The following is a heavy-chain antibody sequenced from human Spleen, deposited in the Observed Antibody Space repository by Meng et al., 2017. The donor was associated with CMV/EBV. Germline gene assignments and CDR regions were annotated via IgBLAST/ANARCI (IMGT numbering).Heavy chain of an antibody. J-gene: IGHJ3*01. V-gene: IGHV3-23*01. CDR3: VRAHDLWTKSAFGF. CDR1: GFTFGHYG. Sequence: GESLKISCVGSGFTFGHYGMSWVRQVPGKGLEWVSTMSASSGDTYYADSVKGRFTISRDKSENTLFLTMNSLRVNDTAVYYCVRAHDLWTKSAFGFWGQGTLVTVSS. D-gene: IGHD3-3*01. CDR2: MSASSGDT.